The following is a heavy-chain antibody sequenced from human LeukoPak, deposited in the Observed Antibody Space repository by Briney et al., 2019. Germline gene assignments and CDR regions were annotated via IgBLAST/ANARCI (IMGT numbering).Heavy chain of an antibody. D-gene: IGHD3-22*01. CDR1: GYTFTSYG. CDR3: ARDIYYDSSGLLDY. V-gene: IGHV1-18*01. CDR2: ISAYNGNT. J-gene: IGHJ4*02. Sequence: ASVNVSCKASGYTFTSYGISWVRQAPGQGLEWMGWISAYNGNTNYAQKLQGRVTMTTDTSTSTAYMELRSLRSDDTAVYYCARDIYYDSSGLLDYWGQGTLVTVSS.